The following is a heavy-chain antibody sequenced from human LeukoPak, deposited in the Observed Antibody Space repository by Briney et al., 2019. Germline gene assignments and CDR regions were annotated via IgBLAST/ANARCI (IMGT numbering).Heavy chain of an antibody. J-gene: IGHJ4*02. D-gene: IGHD5-24*01. CDR1: GFTFNTYT. CDR2: LSYDGSNN. CDR3: ARGSRWLQLGPFDY. Sequence: PGGSLRLSCAASGFTFNTYTIHWVRQAPGKGLEWVAVLSYDGSNNYYADSVKGRFTISRDNSRTTVYLQMNGLRPEDTAVYYRARGSRWLQLGPFDYWGQGTLVTVSS. V-gene: IGHV3-30*01.